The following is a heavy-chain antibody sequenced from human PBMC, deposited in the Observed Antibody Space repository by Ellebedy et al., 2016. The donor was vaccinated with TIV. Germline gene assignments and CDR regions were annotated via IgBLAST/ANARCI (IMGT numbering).Heavy chain of an antibody. Sequence: GGSLRLXCAASGFTFTIKPLSWVRQAPGKGLEWVSAISTSGDTTFYADSAKGRFTISRDNSKNTLYLQMNSLRAEDTAVYYCSTGSYFGRGAWGQGTLVTVSS. J-gene: IGHJ5*02. CDR1: GFTFTIKP. CDR3: STGSYFGRGA. CDR2: ISTSGDTT. V-gene: IGHV3-23*01. D-gene: IGHD1-26*01.